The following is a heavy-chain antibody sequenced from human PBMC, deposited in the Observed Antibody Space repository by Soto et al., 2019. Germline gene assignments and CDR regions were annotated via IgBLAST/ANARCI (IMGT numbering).Heavy chain of an antibody. J-gene: IGHJ5*02. CDR3: ARSSGGVYGIIIEGTNWFAP. CDR1: GYTFTSYG. V-gene: IGHV1-18*01. Sequence: QVQLVQSGPEVKKPGASVKVSCKASGYTFTSYGFSWVRQAPGQGLEWMGWISAHNGDTIYAQKFQGRVTMTRDTSTSTVYMELRGLTSEDTAVYYCARSSGGVYGIIIEGTNWFAPWGQGTLVTVSS. D-gene: IGHD3-16*01. CDR2: ISAHNGDT.